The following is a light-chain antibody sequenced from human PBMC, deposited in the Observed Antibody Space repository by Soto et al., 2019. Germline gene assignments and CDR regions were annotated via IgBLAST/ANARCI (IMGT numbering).Light chain of an antibody. J-gene: IGKJ1*01. CDR3: QQYDSYSLT. CDR2: KAS. CDR1: QSISSW. Sequence: DIQMTLSPSTLSAFVGDRVTITCRASQSISSWLAWYQQKPGKAPKLLIYKASSLESGVPSRFSGSGSGTEFTLTISSLQPDDFATYYCQQYDSYSLTFGQGTKVEI. V-gene: IGKV1-5*03.